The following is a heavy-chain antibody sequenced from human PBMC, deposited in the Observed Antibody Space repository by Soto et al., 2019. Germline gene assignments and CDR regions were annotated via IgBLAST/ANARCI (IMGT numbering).Heavy chain of an antibody. Sequence: ASLNVARKASGYTLTNYGVAWVRKAPGHGLEWLGWISGYNGNTNYAQKFQGRVTMTRDTATSTAYMELKTLRSDDTASYFCARALVKAVNRGGFGAHNWFGPWGQGTLVTVSS. V-gene: IGHV1-18*01. D-gene: IGHD3-10*01. CDR3: ARALVKAVNRGGFGAHNWFGP. CDR1: GYTLTNYG. CDR2: ISGYNGNT. J-gene: IGHJ5*02.